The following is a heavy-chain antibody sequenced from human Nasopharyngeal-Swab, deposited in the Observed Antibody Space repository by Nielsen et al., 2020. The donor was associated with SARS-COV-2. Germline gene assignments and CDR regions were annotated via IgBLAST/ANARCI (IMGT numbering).Heavy chain of an antibody. D-gene: IGHD6-19*01. CDR2: ISSSSSTI. Sequence: WIRQPPGKGLEWVSYISSSSSTIYYADSVKGRFTISRDNAKNSLYLQMNGLRAEDTAVYYCARDTKGSSGWPYYYYYMDVWGKGTTVTVSS. V-gene: IGHV3-48*01. J-gene: IGHJ6*03. CDR3: ARDTKGSSGWPYYYYYMDV.